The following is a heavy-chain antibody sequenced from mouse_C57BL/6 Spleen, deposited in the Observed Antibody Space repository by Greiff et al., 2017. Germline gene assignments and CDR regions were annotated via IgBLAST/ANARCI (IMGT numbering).Heavy chain of an antibody. CDR2: IDPSDSYT. Sequence: QVQLQQPGAELVRPGTSVKLSCKASGYTFTSYWMHWVKQRPGQGLEWIGVIDPSDSYTNYNQKFKGKATLTVDTSSSTAYMQLSSLTSEDSAVYYCANIYYYGSILYFDVWGTGTTVTVSS. J-gene: IGHJ1*03. CDR1: GYTFTSYW. CDR3: ANIYYYGSILYFDV. D-gene: IGHD1-1*01. V-gene: IGHV1-59*01.